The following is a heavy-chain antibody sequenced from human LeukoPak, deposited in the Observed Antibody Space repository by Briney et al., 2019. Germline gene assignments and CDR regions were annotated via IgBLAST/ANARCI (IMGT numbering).Heavy chain of an antibody. CDR1: GGSISSSSYY. D-gene: IGHD6-13*01. CDR2: IYYSGST. V-gene: IGHV4-39*01. Sequence: SETLSLTCTVSGGSISSSSYYWGWIRQPPGKGLEWIGSIYYSGSTYYNPSLKSRVTISVDTSKNQFSLKLRSVTAADTAVYYCARYSSSRTVFDYWGQGTLVTVSS. CDR3: ARYSSSRTVFDY. J-gene: IGHJ4*02.